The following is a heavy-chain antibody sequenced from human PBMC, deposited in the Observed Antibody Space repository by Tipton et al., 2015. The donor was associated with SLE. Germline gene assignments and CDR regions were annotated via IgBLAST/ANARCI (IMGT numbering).Heavy chain of an antibody. J-gene: IGHJ3*02. Sequence: GLVKPSETLSLTCTVSGDSISSSHWSWFRQPPGKGLQFIAYMQYSGTSNYNPSLKSRVTISVDTSKNQFSLKLSSVTAADTAVYYCALTFPGDGRSYVGGLDIWGQGTMVTVSS. CDR3: ALTFPGDGRSYVGGLDI. CDR2: MQYSGTS. CDR1: GDSISSSH. V-gene: IGHV4-59*08. D-gene: IGHD1-26*01.